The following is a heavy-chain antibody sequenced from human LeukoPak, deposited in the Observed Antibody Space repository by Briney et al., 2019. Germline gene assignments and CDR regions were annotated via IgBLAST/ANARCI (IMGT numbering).Heavy chain of an antibody. J-gene: IGHJ5*02. V-gene: IGHV4-39*01. Sequence: SETLSLACTVSGGSIISSSYYWGWIRQPPGKGLEWIGIIYYSGSTYYNPSLKSRLTISVDTSKNQFSLKLSSVTATDTALYYCARRRYCSSTSCYEYWFDPWGQGTLVTASS. CDR1: GGSIISSSYY. D-gene: IGHD2-2*01. CDR3: ARRRYCSSTSCYEYWFDP. CDR2: IYYSGST.